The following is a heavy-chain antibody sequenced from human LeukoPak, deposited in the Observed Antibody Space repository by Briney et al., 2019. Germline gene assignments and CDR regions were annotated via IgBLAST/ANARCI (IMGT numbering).Heavy chain of an antibody. V-gene: IGHV3-23*01. CDR1: GFTFSSYG. CDR2: ISGSGGTT. Sequence: GGTLRLSCAASGFTFSSYGMSWVRQAPGKGLEWVSAISGSGGTTYYADSVKGRFTISRDNSMNTLYLQMNSLRAEDTAVYSCAKDRLGALLYFDSWGQGTLVTVSS. D-gene: IGHD1-26*01. CDR3: AKDRLGALLYFDS. J-gene: IGHJ4*02.